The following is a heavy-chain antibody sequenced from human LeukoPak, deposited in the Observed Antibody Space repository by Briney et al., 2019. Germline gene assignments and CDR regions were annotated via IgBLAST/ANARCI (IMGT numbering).Heavy chain of an antibody. Sequence: GESLKISCKGSGYSFTSYWIGWVRQMPGKGLEWMEIIYPGDSDTRYSPSFQGQVTISADKSISTAYLQWSSLKASDTAMYYCARRGIAAAGVDYFDYWGQGTLVNVSS. V-gene: IGHV5-51*01. D-gene: IGHD6-13*01. CDR1: GYSFTSYW. CDR3: ARRGIAAAGVDYFDY. CDR2: IYPGDSDT. J-gene: IGHJ4*02.